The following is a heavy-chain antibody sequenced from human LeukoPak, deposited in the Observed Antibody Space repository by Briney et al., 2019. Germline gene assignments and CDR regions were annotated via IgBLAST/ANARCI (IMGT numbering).Heavy chain of an antibody. V-gene: IGHV3-30*03. D-gene: IGHD5-18*01. CDR2: ISYDGSNK. CDR3: ARDGGSIQLWLDVFYGMDV. CDR1: GFTFSSYG. Sequence: GGSLRLSCAASGFTFSSYGMHWVRQPPGKGLEWVAVISYDGSNKYYADSVKGRFTISRDNSKNTLYLQMNSLRAEDTAVYYCARDGGSIQLWLDVFYGMDVWGQGTTVTVSS. J-gene: IGHJ6*02.